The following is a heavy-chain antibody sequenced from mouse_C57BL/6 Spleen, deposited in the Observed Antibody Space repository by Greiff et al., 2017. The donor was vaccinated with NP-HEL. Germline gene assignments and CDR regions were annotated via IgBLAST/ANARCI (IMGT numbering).Heavy chain of an antibody. CDR1: GYSITSGYY. D-gene: IGHD2-1*01. CDR3: ARDYGNWYFEV. J-gene: IGHJ1*03. CDR2: ISYDGSN. Sequence: EVKLQESGPGLVKPSQSLSLTCSVTGYSITSGYYWNWIRQFPGNKLEWMGYISYDGSNNYNPSLKNRISITRDTSKNQFFLKLNSVTTEDTATYYCARDYGNWYFEVWGTGTTVTVSS. V-gene: IGHV3-6*01.